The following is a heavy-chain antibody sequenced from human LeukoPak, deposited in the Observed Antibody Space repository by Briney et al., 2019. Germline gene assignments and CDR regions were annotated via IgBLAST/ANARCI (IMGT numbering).Heavy chain of an antibody. J-gene: IGHJ4*02. CDR3: VSFYETY. D-gene: IGHD2/OR15-2a*01. V-gene: IGHV3-23*01. Sequence: GGSLRLSCAASGYIFSSYAMSWVRQAPGKGLEWVSAISNTGGSTYYADSVKGRFTISKDNAKNTVYLQMNSLRAEDTAVYYCVSFYETYWGRGTLVTVSS. CDR2: ISNTGGST. CDR1: GYIFSSYA.